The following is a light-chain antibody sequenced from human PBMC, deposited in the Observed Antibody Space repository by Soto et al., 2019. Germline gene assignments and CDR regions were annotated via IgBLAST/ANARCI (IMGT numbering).Light chain of an antibody. CDR2: DAS. Sequence: IVLTQSPDTLSLSPGERATLSCRASQSFSSTYLAWYQQKPGQAPRLLIYDASSRATGIPDRFSGSGSGTDFTLTISSLEPEDFAVYYCQQRSNWPPTFGQGTRLEIK. J-gene: IGKJ5*01. CDR3: QQRSNWPPT. CDR1: QSFSSTY. V-gene: IGKV3D-20*02.